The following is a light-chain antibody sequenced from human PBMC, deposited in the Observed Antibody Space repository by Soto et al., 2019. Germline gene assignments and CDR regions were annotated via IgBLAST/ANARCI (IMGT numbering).Light chain of an antibody. CDR2: DAS. CDR1: RDIDTY. Sequence: DIQMTQSPSSLSASVGDKVTISCQATRDIDTYFNWYQQKPGKAPELLIYDASNLNTGVPSRFRGSGSGTHFTFTIADLQPEDIATYYCQQYDNLPLTFGGGTNVQIK. CDR3: QQYDNLPLT. J-gene: IGKJ4*01. V-gene: IGKV1-33*01.